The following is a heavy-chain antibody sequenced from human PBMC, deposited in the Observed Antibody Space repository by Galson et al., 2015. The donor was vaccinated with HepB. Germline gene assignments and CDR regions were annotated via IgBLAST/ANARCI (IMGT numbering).Heavy chain of an antibody. J-gene: IGHJ2*01. CDR3: ARADGSSGWYNWYFDL. Sequence: CAISGDSVSSNSAAWNWVRQSPSRGLEWLGRTYYRSKWYNEYAVSVKSRITINPDTSKNQFSLHLNSVTPEDTAVYYCARADGSSGWYNWYFDLWGRGTLVTVSS. V-gene: IGHV6-1*01. CDR1: GDSVSSNSAA. D-gene: IGHD6-19*01. CDR2: TYYRSKWYN.